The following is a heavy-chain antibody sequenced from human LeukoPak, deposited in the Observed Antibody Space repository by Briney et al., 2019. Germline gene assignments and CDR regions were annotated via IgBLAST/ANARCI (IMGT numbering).Heavy chain of an antibody. V-gene: IGHV4-39*07. J-gene: IGHJ4*02. CDR2: IYYSGST. CDR1: GGSISSTNYY. D-gene: IGHD5-18*01. Sequence: SETLSLTCTVSGGSISSTNYYWAWIRQPPGEGLEWIGSIYYSGSTYYNPSLKSRVTISVDTSKNQFSLKLSSVTAADTAVYYCARGTLWLRYFDYWGQGTLVTVSS. CDR3: ARGTLWLRYFDY.